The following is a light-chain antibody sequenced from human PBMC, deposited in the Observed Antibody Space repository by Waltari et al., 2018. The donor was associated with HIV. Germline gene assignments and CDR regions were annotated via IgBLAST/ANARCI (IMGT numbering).Light chain of an antibody. CDR2: GAS. CDR3: QQYGSSPRT. Sequence: EIVLTQSPGTLSLSPGERATLSCRASQSVSSSYLAWYQQTPGQAPRLLISGASSRATGIPDRFSGSGSGTDFTLTISRLGPEDFAVYYCQQYGSSPRTFGQGTKVEIK. CDR1: QSVSSSY. J-gene: IGKJ1*01. V-gene: IGKV3-20*01.